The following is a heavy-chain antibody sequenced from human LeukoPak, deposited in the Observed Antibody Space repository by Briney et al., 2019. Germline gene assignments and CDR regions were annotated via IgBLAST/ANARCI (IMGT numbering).Heavy chain of an antibody. Sequence: PSETLSLTCTVSGVSVSSGSYYWSWIRQPPGKGLEWIGYIYFSGSTNYNPSLKRRVTMSVVTSKNQFSLRLTSVTAADTATYYCARVGGSNFYNYGMDVWGQGTTVIVSS. V-gene: IGHV4-61*01. CDR2: IYFSGST. CDR3: ARVGGSNFYNYGMDV. J-gene: IGHJ6*02. CDR1: GVSVSSGSYY. D-gene: IGHD4-11*01.